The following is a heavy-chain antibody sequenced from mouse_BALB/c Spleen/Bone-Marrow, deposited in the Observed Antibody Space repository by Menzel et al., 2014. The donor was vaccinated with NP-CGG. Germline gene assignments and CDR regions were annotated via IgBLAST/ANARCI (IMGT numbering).Heavy chain of an antibody. V-gene: IGHV14-3*02. Sequence: EVQLQQSGAELVKPGASVKLSCTASGFNIKDTYMHWVKQRPEQGLEWIGRIDPGNGNIKYDPKFQGKATITADTSSNTAYLQLSSLTSEDTAVYYCAPYYYGRWFANWGQGTLVTVSA. CDR1: GFNIKDTY. J-gene: IGHJ3*01. D-gene: IGHD1-1*01. CDR2: IDPGNGNI. CDR3: APYYYGRWFAN.